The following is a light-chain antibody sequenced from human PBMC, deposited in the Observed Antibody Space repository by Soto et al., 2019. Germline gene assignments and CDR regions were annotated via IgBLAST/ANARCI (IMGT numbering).Light chain of an antibody. CDR2: DVS. J-gene: IGLJ1*01. CDR1: SSDVGGYNF. CDR3: SSYTSSNTYV. V-gene: IGLV2-14*01. Sequence: QSALTQPASVSGSPGQSITLSCTGTSSDVGGYNFVSWFQQHPGEAPKLMIYDVSNRPSGVSNHFSGSKSGNTASLTISGLQAEDEADYYCSSYTSSNTYVFGTGTKLTVL.